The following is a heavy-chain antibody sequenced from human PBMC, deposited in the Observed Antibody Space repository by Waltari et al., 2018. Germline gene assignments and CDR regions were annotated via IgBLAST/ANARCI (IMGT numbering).Heavy chain of an antibody. CDR3: AGGDVMVQGVIPFAY. CDR2: IIPILGRS. D-gene: IGHD3-10*01. CDR1: GGTFSSYA. J-gene: IGHJ4*02. V-gene: IGHV1-69*10. Sequence: QVQLVQSGAEVKKPGSSVKVSCKASGGTFSSYAIRWVRKAPGQGLEWMGGIIPILGRSNYAQQCQGRVTITAYKSTSTAYMELSSLNSDDTAVYYCAGGDVMVQGVIPFAYWGQGTLVTVSS.